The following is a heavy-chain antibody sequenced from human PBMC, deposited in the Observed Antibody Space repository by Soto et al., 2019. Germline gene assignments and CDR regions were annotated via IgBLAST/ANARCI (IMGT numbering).Heavy chain of an antibody. Sequence: PSETLSLTCAVYGGSFSVYYWSWIRQPPGKGLEWIGEINHRGSTNYNPSLKSRVTISVDTSKNQFSLKMTSVTAADTAVYYCARSENDILTGYYNWGQGTLVTVSS. V-gene: IGHV4-34*01. D-gene: IGHD3-9*01. CDR2: INHRGST. CDR3: ARSENDILTGYYN. J-gene: IGHJ4*02. CDR1: GGSFSVYY.